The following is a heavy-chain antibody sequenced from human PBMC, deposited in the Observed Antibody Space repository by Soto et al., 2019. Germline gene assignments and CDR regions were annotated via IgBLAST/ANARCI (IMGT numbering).Heavy chain of an antibody. V-gene: IGHV1-69*12. CDR3: ASGWYGSSWYSGWFDP. CDR1: GGTFSSYA. CDR2: IIPIFGTA. D-gene: IGHD6-13*01. J-gene: IGHJ5*02. Sequence: QVQLVQSGAEVKKPGSSVKVSCKASGGTFSSYAISWVRQAPGQGLEWMGGIIPIFGTANYAQKFQGRVTMTADESTSTAYMELSSLSSEATAVYYCASGWYGSSWYSGWFDPWGQGTLVTVSS.